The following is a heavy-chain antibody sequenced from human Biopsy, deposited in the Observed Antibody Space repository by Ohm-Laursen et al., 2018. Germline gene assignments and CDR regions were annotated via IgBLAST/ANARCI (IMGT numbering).Heavy chain of an antibody. D-gene: IGHD5-12*01. Sequence: TLSLTCTVSGVSINGGRYYWNWSRHHPGKGLERIGNIFYSANTYYNPSLKSRVTISVDTSKNQFSLKLSSVTAADTAVYYCARLGSGDYFPTFFDFWGQGALVTVSS. CDR2: IFYSANT. J-gene: IGHJ4*02. V-gene: IGHV4-31*03. CDR1: GVSINGGRYY. CDR3: ARLGSGDYFPTFFDF.